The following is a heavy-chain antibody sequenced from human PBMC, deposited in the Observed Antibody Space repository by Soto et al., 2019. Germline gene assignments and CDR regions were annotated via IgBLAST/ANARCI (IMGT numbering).Heavy chain of an antibody. CDR3: AKDLRRSMVRGVTSNWFDP. Sequence: PGGSLRLSCAASGFTFSSYAMSWVRQAPGKGLEWVSAISGSGGSTYYADSVKGRFTISRDNSKNTLYLQMNSLRAEDTAVYYCAKDLRRSMVRGVTSNWFDPWGQGTLVTVSS. CDR1: GFTFSSYA. CDR2: ISGSGGST. J-gene: IGHJ5*02. D-gene: IGHD3-10*01. V-gene: IGHV3-23*01.